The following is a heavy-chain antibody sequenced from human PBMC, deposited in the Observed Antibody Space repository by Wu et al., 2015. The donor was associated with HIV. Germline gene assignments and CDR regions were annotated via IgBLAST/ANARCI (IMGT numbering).Heavy chain of an antibody. Sequence: VQLVQSGAEVKEPGASVKVSCKTSGYTLISYDINWVRQATGQGLEWMGWMNPNSGSAVSVQKFQGRVTFTRNTSTRTAYMELSDLRSEDTAVYYCARARNSYFDMDVWGKGTTVIVSS. CDR2: MNPNSGSA. CDR1: GYTLISYD. CDR3: ARARNSYFDMDV. J-gene: IGHJ6*03. V-gene: IGHV1-8*01.